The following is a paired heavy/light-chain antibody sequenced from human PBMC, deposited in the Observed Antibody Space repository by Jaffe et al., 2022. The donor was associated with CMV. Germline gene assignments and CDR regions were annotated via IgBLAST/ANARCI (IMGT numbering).Heavy chain of an antibody. CDR2: INWNGGST. Sequence: EVQLVESGGGVVRPGGSLRLSCAASGFTFDDYGMSWVRQAPGKGLEWVSGINWNGGSTGYADSVKGRFTISRDNAKNSLYLQMNSLRAEDTALYHCARGRGVWFGELLYPLDYWGQGTLVTVSS. D-gene: IGHD3-10*01. CDR3: ARGRGVWFGELLYPLDY. J-gene: IGHJ4*02. V-gene: IGHV3-20*01. CDR1: GFTFDDYG.
Light chain of an antibody. CDR2: AAS. CDR3: QQLS. CDR1: QGISSY. Sequence: IQLTQSPSSLSASVGDRVTITCRASQGISSYLAWYQQKPGKAPKLLIYAASTLQSGVPSRFSGSGSGTDFTLTISSLQPEDFATYYCQQLSFGGGTKVEIK. J-gene: IGKJ4*01. V-gene: IGKV1-9*01.